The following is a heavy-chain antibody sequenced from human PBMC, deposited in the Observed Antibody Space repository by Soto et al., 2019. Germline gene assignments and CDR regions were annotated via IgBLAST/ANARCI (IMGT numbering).Heavy chain of an antibody. CDR1: GVLFSKHS. V-gene: IGHV3-9*01. CDR2: VSWNSGSI. Sequence: LILPCGVSGVLFSKHSMIGFRQAPGKGLEWVAGVSWNSGSIDYADSVKGRFTISRDNAKNSLYLQMNSLRAEVSSLYYCERDMGGGACYALHYWA. J-gene: IGHJ4*01. CDR3: ERDMGGGACYALHY. D-gene: IGHD2-21*02.